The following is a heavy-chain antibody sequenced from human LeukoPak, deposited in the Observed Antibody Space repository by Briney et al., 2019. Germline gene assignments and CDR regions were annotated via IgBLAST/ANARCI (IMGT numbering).Heavy chain of an antibody. Sequence: PSQTLSLTCAVSGRSISSGGYSWTWIRQPPGKGLEWIGYIHHTGSTYYKRSLKSRVTISVDRSKNQFSLKLTSVTAAGTAVYYCASGYWFLDLWGRGTLVTVSS. CDR2: IHHTGST. J-gene: IGHJ2*01. CDR3: ASGYWFLDL. CDR1: GRSISSGGYS. V-gene: IGHV4-30-2*01.